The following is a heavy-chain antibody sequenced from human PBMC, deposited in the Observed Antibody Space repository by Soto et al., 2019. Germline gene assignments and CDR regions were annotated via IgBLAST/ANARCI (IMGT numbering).Heavy chain of an antibody. D-gene: IGHD3-22*01. J-gene: IGHJ5*02. CDR2: IYSSENT. CDR3: ARLGAYYQSLDP. Sequence: SETLFLTCTVSGGSVSSNSYSWGWIRQSPGKGLEWIGTIYSSENTYYNPSLVSRVTISVDTSKYQFSLRLSSVTAADTAVYYCARLGAYYQSLDPWGPGTLVTVSS. V-gene: IGHV4-39*01. CDR1: GGSVSSNSYS.